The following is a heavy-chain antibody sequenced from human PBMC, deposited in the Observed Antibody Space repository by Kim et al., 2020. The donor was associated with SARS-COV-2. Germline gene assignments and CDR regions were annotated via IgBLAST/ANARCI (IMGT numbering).Heavy chain of an antibody. CDR3: ARDEVDILTGYHSLYYYGMDV. Sequence: GGSLRLSCAASGFTFSSYSMNWVRQAPGKGLEWVSYISSSSSTIYYADSVKGRFTISRDNAKNSLYLQMNSLRDEDTAVYYCARDEVDILTGYHSLYYYGMDVWGQGTTVTVSS. J-gene: IGHJ6*02. CDR1: GFTFSSYS. CDR2: ISSSSSTI. D-gene: IGHD3-9*01. V-gene: IGHV3-48*02.